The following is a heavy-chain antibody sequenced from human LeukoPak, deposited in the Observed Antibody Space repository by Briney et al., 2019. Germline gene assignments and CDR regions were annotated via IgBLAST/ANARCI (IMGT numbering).Heavy chain of an antibody. CDR3: ARDRDSRYTAMFLGY. CDR1: GFTFSSYA. Sequence: PGRSLRLSCAASGFTFSSYAMHWVRQAPGKGLEWVAVISYDGSNKYYADSVKGRFTISRDNSKNTLYLQMNSLRAEDTAVYYCARDRDSRYTAMFLGYWGKETLVTVPS. CDR2: ISYDGSNK. J-gene: IGHJ4*02. D-gene: IGHD5-18*01. V-gene: IGHV3-30-3*01.